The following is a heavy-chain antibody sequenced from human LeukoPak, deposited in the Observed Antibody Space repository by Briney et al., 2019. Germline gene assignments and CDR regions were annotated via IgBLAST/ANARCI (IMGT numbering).Heavy chain of an antibody. D-gene: IGHD3-22*01. J-gene: IGHJ4*02. CDR3: ARATYYYDSSGYYSWYYFDY. Sequence: SVKVSRKASGGTFSSYAISWVRQAPGQGLEWMGGIIPIFGTANYAQKFQGRVTITTDESTSTAYMELSSLRSEDTAVYYCARATYYYDSSGYYSWYYFDYWGQGTLVTVSS. CDR1: GGTFSSYA. V-gene: IGHV1-69*05. CDR2: IIPIFGTA.